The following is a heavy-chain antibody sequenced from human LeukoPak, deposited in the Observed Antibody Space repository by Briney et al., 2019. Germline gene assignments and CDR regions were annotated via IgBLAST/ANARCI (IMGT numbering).Heavy chain of an antibody. CDR3: ARGGQQGGDFDY. CDR2: IYTSGST. CDR1: GGSISSYY. D-gene: IGHD6-13*01. Sequence: SETLSLTCTVSGGSISSYYWSWIRQPAGKGLEWIGRIYTSGSTNYNPSLKSRVTMSVDTSKKQFSLKLTSGTAADTAVYYCARGGQQGGDFDYWGQGTLVTVSS. V-gene: IGHV4-4*07. J-gene: IGHJ4*02.